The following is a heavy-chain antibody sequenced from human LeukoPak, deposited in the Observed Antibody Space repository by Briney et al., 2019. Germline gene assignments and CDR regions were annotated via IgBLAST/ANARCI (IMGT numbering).Heavy chain of an antibody. Sequence: PGGSLRLSCAASGFTFSSYGMHWVRQAPGKGLEWVAVISYDGSNKYYADSVKGRFTISRDNSKNTLYLQMNSLKAEDTAVYYCAKRYRYSGSYYESGYFDYWGQGTLVTVSS. V-gene: IGHV3-30*18. CDR3: AKRYRYSGSYYESGYFDY. J-gene: IGHJ4*02. D-gene: IGHD1-26*01. CDR2: ISYDGSNK. CDR1: GFTFSSYG.